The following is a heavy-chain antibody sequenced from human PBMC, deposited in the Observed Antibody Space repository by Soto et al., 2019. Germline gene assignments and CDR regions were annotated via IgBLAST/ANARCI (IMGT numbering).Heavy chain of an antibody. CDR1: GFTFSSYA. J-gene: IGHJ4*03. Sequence: GGSLRLSCAASGFTFSSYAMSWFRQAPGKGLEWVSAISGSGGSTYYADSVKGRFTISRDNSKNTLYLQMNSLRAEDTAVYYCANYDSSGYYSWFDYWGQGTMVTVSS. V-gene: IGHV3-23*01. D-gene: IGHD3-22*01. CDR2: ISGSGGST. CDR3: ANYDSSGYYSWFDY.